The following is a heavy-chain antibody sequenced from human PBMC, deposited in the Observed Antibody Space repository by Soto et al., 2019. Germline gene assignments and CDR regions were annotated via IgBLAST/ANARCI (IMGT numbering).Heavy chain of an antibody. Sequence: PSETLSLTCTVSGGSISSSSYYWGWIRQPPGKGLEWIGSIYYSGSTYYNPSLKSRVTISVDTSKNQFPLKLSSVTAADTAVYYCARDPVGSSSWYAQPIFDYWGQGTLVTVSS. J-gene: IGHJ4*02. D-gene: IGHD6-13*01. CDR1: GGSISSSSYY. V-gene: IGHV4-39*06. CDR2: IYYSGST. CDR3: ARDPVGSSSWYAQPIFDY.